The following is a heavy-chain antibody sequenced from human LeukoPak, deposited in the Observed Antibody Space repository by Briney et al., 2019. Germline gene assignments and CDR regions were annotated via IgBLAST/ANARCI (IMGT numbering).Heavy chain of an antibody. CDR1: GYTLTELP. D-gene: IGHD1-1*01. CDR3: ATRTTGTTDALDI. V-gene: IGHV1-24*01. Sequence: ASVKVSCKVFGYTLTELPIHWVRQAPGKGLEWVGGFDPEDGETTYAQKLQGRVTMTEDISTDTAYMEVSGLRSEDTAVYYCATRTTGTTDALDIWGRGTMVTVSS. CDR2: FDPEDGET. J-gene: IGHJ3*02.